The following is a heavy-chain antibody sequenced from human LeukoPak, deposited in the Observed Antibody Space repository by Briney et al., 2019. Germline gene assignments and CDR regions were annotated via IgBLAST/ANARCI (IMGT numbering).Heavy chain of an antibody. Sequence: PSETLSLTCAVYGGSFSGYYWSWIRQPPGKGLEWIGEINHSGSTNYNPSLKSRVTISVDTSKNQFSLKLSSVTAADTAVYYCASDLRAYDSSGYYYSWGQGTLVTVSS. V-gene: IGHV4-34*01. CDR2: INHSGST. J-gene: IGHJ4*02. D-gene: IGHD3-22*01. CDR3: ASDLRAYDSSGYYYS. CDR1: GGSFSGYY.